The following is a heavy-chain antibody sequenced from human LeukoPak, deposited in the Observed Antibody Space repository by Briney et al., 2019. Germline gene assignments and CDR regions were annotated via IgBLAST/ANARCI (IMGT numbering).Heavy chain of an antibody. CDR1: GGTFSSYA. CDR2: IIPILGIA. V-gene: IGHV1-69*04. Sequence: SVKVSCKASGGTFSSYAISWVRQAPGQGLAWMGRIIPILGIANYAQKFQGRVTITADKSTSTAYMELSSLRFEDTAVYYCARARVTTGNWFDPWGQGTLVTVSS. D-gene: IGHD4-17*01. CDR3: ARARVTTGNWFDP. J-gene: IGHJ5*02.